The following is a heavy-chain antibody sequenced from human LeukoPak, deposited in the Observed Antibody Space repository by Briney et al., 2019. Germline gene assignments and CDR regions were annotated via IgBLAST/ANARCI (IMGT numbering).Heavy chain of an antibody. CDR1: GFTFSGYW. CDR3: ARGGLTGAFDI. J-gene: IGHJ3*02. Sequence: PGGSLRLSCKASGFTFSGYWMHWARQAPGKGLVWVSRINSDGTGTTHADSVKGRFTISRDNAKNTLYLQMNSLRAEDTAVYYCARGGLTGAFDIWGQGTMVTASS. CDR2: INSDGTGT. D-gene: IGHD5-12*01. V-gene: IGHV3-74*01.